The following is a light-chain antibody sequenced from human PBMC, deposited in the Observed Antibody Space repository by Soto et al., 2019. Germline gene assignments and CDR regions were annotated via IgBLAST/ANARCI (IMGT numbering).Light chain of an antibody. Sequence: EIAMTQSPATLSVSPGERATLSCRASENLNTNLAWYQQRPGQPPRLLMYGASTRATGVPARFTGSGSGTDFTLTISSLQFEDSAVYFCQQYKNWPPWSFGQGTKVEI. CDR2: GAS. J-gene: IGKJ1*01. V-gene: IGKV3-15*01. CDR3: QQYKNWPPWS. CDR1: ENLNTN.